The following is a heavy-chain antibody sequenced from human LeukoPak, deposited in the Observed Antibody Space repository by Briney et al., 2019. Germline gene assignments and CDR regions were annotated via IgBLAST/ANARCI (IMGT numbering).Heavy chain of an antibody. V-gene: IGHV4-39*07. CDR3: AREGLFWSGPRTMYYFDY. D-gene: IGHD3-3*01. CDR1: GGSISSSSYY. CDR2: IYYSGST. Sequence: SETLSLTCTVSGGSISSSSYYWGWIRQPPGKGLEWIGSIYYSGSTYYNPSLKSRVTISVDTSKNQFSLKLSSVTAADTAVYYCAREGLFWSGPRTMYYFDYWGQGTLVTVSS. J-gene: IGHJ4*02.